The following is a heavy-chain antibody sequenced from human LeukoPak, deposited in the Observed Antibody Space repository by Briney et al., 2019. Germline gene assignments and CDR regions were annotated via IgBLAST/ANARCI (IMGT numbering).Heavy chain of an antibody. CDR2: INYSGRT. J-gene: IGHJ3*02. D-gene: IGHD1-7*01. CDR1: GCSISSSSYY. Sequence: PSETLSLTCTVSGCSISSSSYYWGWLRQPPGKGREWFGSINYSGRTYYNSSLKSRVTISVDTSKNQISLKLRSVTAADTAVYYCARQGTGTTSRVAFDIWGQGTRVTVSA. CDR3: ARQGTGTTSRVAFDI. V-gene: IGHV4-39*01.